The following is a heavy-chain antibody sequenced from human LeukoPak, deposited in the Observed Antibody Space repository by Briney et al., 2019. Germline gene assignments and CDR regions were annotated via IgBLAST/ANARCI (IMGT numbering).Heavy chain of an antibody. J-gene: IGHJ5*02. V-gene: IGHV4-61*02. CDR3: ARGLTGWFDP. CDR1: GGSISSGGYY. CDR2: IYTSGST. Sequence: SETLSLTCTVSGGSISSGGYYWSWIRQPAGKGLEWIGRIYTSGSTDYNPSLKSRVTISLDTSKNQFSLKLSSVTAADTAVYFCARGLTGWFDPWGQGTLVTVSS. D-gene: IGHD1-14*01.